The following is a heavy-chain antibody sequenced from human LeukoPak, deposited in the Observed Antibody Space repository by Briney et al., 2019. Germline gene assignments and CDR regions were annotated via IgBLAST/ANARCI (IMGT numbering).Heavy chain of an antibody. J-gene: IGHJ4*02. Sequence: GGSLRLSCAASGFTFSSYAMHWVRRAPGKGLEGVVVISYDGSNKYYADSVKGRFTISRDNSKNTLYLQMNSLRAEDTAVYYCARSSTLLATEEYYFDHWGQGTLVTVSS. CDR3: ARSSTLLATEEYYFDH. V-gene: IGHV3-30-3*01. CDR1: GFTFSSYA. D-gene: IGHD5-12*01. CDR2: ISYDGSNK.